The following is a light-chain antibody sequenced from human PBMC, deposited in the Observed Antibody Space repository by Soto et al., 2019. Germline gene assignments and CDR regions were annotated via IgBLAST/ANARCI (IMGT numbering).Light chain of an antibody. CDR2: GAS. CDR1: QSVNSN. Sequence: EIVMTQSPATLSVSPGERATLSCRASQSVNSNLAWYQQKPGQAPRLLIYGASPRATGIPARFSGSGSETEFTLTISSLQSEDFAVYYCQQYNNWWTFGQGTKVEIK. J-gene: IGKJ1*01. CDR3: QQYNNWWT. V-gene: IGKV3-15*01.